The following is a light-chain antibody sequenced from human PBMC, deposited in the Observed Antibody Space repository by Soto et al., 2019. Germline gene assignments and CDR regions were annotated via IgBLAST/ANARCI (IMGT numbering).Light chain of an antibody. CDR2: EDT. J-gene: IGLJ2*01. CDR1: KLGDKY. Sequence: SYELTQSPSVSVSPGQTATITCSGDKLGDKYAYWYQQKPSQSPVVVIYEDTKRPAGIPERFSGSNSGDTATLTISGTQAMDEADYYCQAWDSSPVVFGGGTQLTVL. CDR3: QAWDSSPVV. V-gene: IGLV3-1*01.